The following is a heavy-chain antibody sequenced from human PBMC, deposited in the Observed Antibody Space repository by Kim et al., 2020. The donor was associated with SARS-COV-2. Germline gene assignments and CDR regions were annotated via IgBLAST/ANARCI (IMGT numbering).Heavy chain of an antibody. Sequence: GGSLRLSCAASGITFSTYGMHWVRQSPGKGLEWVASIWYDGRNEDYADSVKGRFTISRDNSKHTLYLQMSSLRAEDAAVYYCAREGLLPIATVSPHYFFDYWGQGTLVTVSS. J-gene: IGHJ4*02. CDR1: GITFSTYG. D-gene: IGHD6-13*01. CDR3: AREGLLPIATVSPHYFFDY. V-gene: IGHV3-33*01. CDR2: IWYDGRNE.